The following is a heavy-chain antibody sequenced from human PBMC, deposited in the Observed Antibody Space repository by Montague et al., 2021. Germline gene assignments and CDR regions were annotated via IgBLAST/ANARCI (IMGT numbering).Heavy chain of an antibody. CDR2: VYYSGNM. J-gene: IGHJ5*02. V-gene: IGHV4-59*11. Sequence: SETLSLTCTVSGGSISSHYWSWVRQPPGKGLEWIGCVYYSGNMAHNPSLKSRLTMLVDTAKDQVSLKLKSVTAADTAVYYCARDQHLSCGDNWFGPWGQGIPVTVSS. CDR3: ARDQHLSCGDNWFGP. D-gene: IGHD2-21*01. CDR1: GGSISSHY.